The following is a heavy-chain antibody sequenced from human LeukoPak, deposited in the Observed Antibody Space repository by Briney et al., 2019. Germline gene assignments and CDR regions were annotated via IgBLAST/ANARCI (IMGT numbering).Heavy chain of an antibody. J-gene: IGHJ4*02. V-gene: IGHV3-11*01. D-gene: IGHD1-26*01. CDR2: ISNSGSTI. CDR3: AREHTSGTYYIDY. CDR1: RFTFSDYY. Sequence: GGSLTLSCAASRFTFSDYYMTWIRQAPGKGLEWVSYISNSGSTIYYADSVKGRFTISRDNGKNSLYLQMNSLRAEDTPVYYCAREHTSGTYYIDYWGQGTLVTVSS.